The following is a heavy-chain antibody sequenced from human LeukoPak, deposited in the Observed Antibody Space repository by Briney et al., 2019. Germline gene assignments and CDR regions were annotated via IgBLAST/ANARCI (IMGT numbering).Heavy chain of an antibody. Sequence: ETLSLTCTVSGVSISSSNSYWGWIRQPPGKGLEWVSSITGSGSNTYYADSVKGRFTISRDNSKNTLYLQMNSLRAEDTAVYYCAKLSTWFQLDYFDYWGQGTLVTFSS. CDR3: AKLSTWFQLDYFDY. CDR1: GVSISSSNSY. D-gene: IGHD6-13*01. CDR2: ITGSGSNT. J-gene: IGHJ4*02. V-gene: IGHV3-23*01.